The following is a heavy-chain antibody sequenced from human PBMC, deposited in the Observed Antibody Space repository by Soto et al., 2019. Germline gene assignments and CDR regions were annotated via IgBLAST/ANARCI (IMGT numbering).Heavy chain of an antibody. Sequence: SETLSLTCTVSGGTISSYDWSWIRQSAGKGLEWIGRIYNGGNTQYNPSLKSRVTMSADTSKNQFSLRLNSVTAADTAVYYCARDGSDSYGLDVWGQGTTVTVSS. D-gene: IGHD3-10*01. CDR2: IYNGGNT. V-gene: IGHV4-4*07. CDR1: GGTISSYD. J-gene: IGHJ6*02. CDR3: ARDGSDSYGLDV.